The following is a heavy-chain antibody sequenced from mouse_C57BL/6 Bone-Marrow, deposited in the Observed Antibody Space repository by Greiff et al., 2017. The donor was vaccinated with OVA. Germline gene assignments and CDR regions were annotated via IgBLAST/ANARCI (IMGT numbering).Heavy chain of an antibody. CDR2: IYPGSGST. V-gene: IGHV1-55*01. Sequence: QVQLQQPGAELVKPGASVKMSCKASGYNFNSYWINWVKQRPGHGLEWIGDIYPGSGSTNYNEKFKSKATLTVDTSSSTAYMQLISLTSEDSAVYCSAREDLLLLRLGDWYFDVWGTGTTVTVSS. D-gene: IGHD2-2*01. CDR3: AREDLLLLRLGDWYFDV. J-gene: IGHJ1*03. CDR1: GYNFNSYW.